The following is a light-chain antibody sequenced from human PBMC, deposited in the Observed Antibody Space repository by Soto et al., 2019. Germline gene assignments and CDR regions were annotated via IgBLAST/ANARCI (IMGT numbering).Light chain of an antibody. J-gene: IGKJ5*01. CDR2: GVS. V-gene: IGKV3-11*01. CDR1: ESVTSN. CDR3: QQRSNWPIT. Sequence: EMVLTQSSATLSLSPGERATLSCRASESVTSNALAWYQQKPGQAPRLLIYGVSSRATGIPDRFSGSGSGTDFTLTISSLEPEDFAVYYCQQRSNWPITFGQGTRLEIK.